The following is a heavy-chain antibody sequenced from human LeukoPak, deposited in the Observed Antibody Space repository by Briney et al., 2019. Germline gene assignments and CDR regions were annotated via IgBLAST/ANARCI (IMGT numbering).Heavy chain of an antibody. CDR3: ARTPYGDYVDLGGFDY. Sequence: SETLSLTCAVSGGSISSSNWWSWVRQPPGKGLEWIGEINHSGSTNYNPSLKSRVTISVDKSKNQFSLRLSSVTAADTAVYYCARTPYGDYVDLGGFDYWGQGTLVTVSS. CDR1: GGSISSSNW. CDR2: INHSGST. J-gene: IGHJ4*02. D-gene: IGHD4-17*01. V-gene: IGHV4-4*02.